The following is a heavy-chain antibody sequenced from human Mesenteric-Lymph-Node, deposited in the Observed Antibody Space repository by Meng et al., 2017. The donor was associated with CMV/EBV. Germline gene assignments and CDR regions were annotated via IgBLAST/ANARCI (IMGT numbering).Heavy chain of an antibody. J-gene: IGHJ4*02. CDR3: AGSSWPVLDY. V-gene: IGHV3-23*01. Sequence: GESLKISCAASGFTFSSYAMSWVRQAPGKGLEWVSAISGSGGSTYYADSVKGRFTISRDNSKNTLYLQMNSLRAEDTAVYYCAGSSWPVLDYWGQGTLVTVSS. CDR1: GFTFSSYA. CDR2: ISGSGGST. D-gene: IGHD6-13*01.